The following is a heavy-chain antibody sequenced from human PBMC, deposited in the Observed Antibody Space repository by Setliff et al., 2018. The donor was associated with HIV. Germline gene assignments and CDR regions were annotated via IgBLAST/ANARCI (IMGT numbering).Heavy chain of an antibody. CDR3: ARGRGSSSSWPIDY. CDR1: GGSFRSGGYY. J-gene: IGHJ4*02. D-gene: IGHD6-13*01. V-gene: IGHV4-31*03. CDR2: IYYSGST. Sequence: SSETLSLTCTVSGGSFRSGGYYWSWIRQHPGKGLEWIGYIYYSGSTYYNPSLKSRLTISVDTSKNQFSLKLSSVTAADTAVYFCARGRGSSSSWPIDYWGQGTLVTVSS.